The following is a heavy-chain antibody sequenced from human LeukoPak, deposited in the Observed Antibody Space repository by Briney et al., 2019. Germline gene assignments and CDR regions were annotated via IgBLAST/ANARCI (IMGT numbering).Heavy chain of an antibody. Sequence: ASVRVSCKASGYTFTDYYIRLVRQAPGQALEWMGWINPNSGDTKYPQNFQDRVTMTRDTSTTTAYMDLTRLKSEDTAVYYCARSERRLDISHYYYPMDVWGQGTTVTVSS. CDR3: ARSERRLDISHYYYPMDV. J-gene: IGHJ6*02. D-gene: IGHD1-1*01. V-gene: IGHV1-2*02. CDR2: INPNSGDT. CDR1: GYTFTDYY.